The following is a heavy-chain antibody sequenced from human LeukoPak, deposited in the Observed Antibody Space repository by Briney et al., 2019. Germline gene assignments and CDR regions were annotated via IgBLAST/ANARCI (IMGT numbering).Heavy chain of an antibody. Sequence: GGSLRLSCVASGFTFSSYWMSWVRQAPGKGLEWVANIKQDGSEKYYVDSVKGRFTISRDNAKNSLYLQMNSLRAEDTAVYYCARGPHYDSSGYRIFDYWGQGTLVTVSS. CDR1: GFTFSSYW. CDR2: IKQDGSEK. V-gene: IGHV3-7*01. J-gene: IGHJ4*02. D-gene: IGHD3-22*01. CDR3: ARGPHYDSSGYRIFDY.